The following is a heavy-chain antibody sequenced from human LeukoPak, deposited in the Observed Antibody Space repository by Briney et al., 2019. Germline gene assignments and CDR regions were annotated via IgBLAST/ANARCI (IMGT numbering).Heavy chain of an antibody. CDR1: GGSISSSNW. D-gene: IGHD3-22*01. Sequence: PSETLSLTCAVSGGSISSSNWWSWVRQPPGKGLEWIGEIYHSGSTNYNPSLKSRVTISVDTSKNQFSLKLSSVTAADTAVYYCARDGESYYDSSGYQRRGFDYWGQGTLVTVSS. CDR3: ARDGESYYDSSGYQRRGFDY. CDR2: IYHSGST. V-gene: IGHV4-4*02. J-gene: IGHJ4*02.